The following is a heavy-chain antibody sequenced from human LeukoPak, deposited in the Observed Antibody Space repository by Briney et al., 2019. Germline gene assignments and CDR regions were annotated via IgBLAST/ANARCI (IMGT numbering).Heavy chain of an antibody. CDR1: GGSISSSSYY. J-gene: IGHJ3*02. D-gene: IGHD3-10*01. V-gene: IGHV4-39*01. CDR2: IYYSGST. Sequence: PSETLSLTCTVSGGSISSSSYYWGWIRQPPGKGLEWIGSIYYSGSTYYNPSLKSRVTISVDTSKNQFSLKLNSVTAADTAVYFCASYGSGSYWRGAFDIWGQGTMVTVSS. CDR3: ASYGSGSYWRGAFDI.